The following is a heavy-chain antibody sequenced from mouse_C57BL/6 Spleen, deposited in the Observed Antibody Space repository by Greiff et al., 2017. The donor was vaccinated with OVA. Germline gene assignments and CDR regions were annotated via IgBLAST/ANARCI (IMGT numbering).Heavy chain of an antibody. CDR3: ARTATVVAGGFDY. Sequence: EVQGVESGAELVKPGASVKLSCTASGFNIKDYYMHWVKQRTEQGLEWIGRIDPEDGETKYAPKFQGKATITADTSSNPAYLQLSSLTSEDTAVYYCARTATVVAGGFDYWGQGTTLTVSS. CDR2: IDPEDGET. J-gene: IGHJ2*01. CDR1: GFNIKDYY. V-gene: IGHV14-2*01. D-gene: IGHD1-1*01.